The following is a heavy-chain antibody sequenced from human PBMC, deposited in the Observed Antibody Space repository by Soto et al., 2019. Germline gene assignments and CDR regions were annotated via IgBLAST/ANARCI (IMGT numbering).Heavy chain of an antibody. CDR1: VGTFSSYA. CDR2: IIPIFGTA. Sequence: QVQLVQSGAEVKKPGSSVKVSCKASVGTFSSYAISWVRQAPGQGLEWMGVIIPIFGTANYAQKFQGRVTITADESTSTAYMELSSLRSEDTAVYYCASSVAKYYYYGMDVWGQGTTVTVSS. V-gene: IGHV1-69*12. J-gene: IGHJ6*02. D-gene: IGHD5-12*01. CDR3: ASSVAKYYYYGMDV.